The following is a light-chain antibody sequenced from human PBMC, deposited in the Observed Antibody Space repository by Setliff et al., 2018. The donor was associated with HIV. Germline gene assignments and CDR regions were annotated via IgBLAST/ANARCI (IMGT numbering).Light chain of an antibody. Sequence: QSVLTQPPSVSGAPGQRITISCTGSSSNIGAYEVHWYQQLPGTAPKLLIYNNSRRPSGVPDRFSGSKSGTSASLAISGLQSEDEGDYYCASWDDSLSGFYAFGTGTKVTVL. CDR1: SSNIGAYE. CDR2: NNS. J-gene: IGLJ1*01. CDR3: ASWDDSLSGFYA. V-gene: IGLV1-44*01.